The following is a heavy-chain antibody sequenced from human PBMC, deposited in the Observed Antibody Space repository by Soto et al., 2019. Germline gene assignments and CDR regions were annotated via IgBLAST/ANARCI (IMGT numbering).Heavy chain of an antibody. Sequence: QVQLQQWGAGLLKPSETLSLTCAVYGGSFSGYYWSWIRQPPGKGLEWIGEINHSGSTNYNPSLRSGVTIPIDTSKNQSSLKLSSVTAADTAVYYCARGSPREDCSGGSCYTTLPPGYFDYWGQGTLVTVSS. D-gene: IGHD2-15*01. V-gene: IGHV4-34*01. J-gene: IGHJ4*02. CDR1: GGSFSGYY. CDR3: ARGSPREDCSGGSCYTTLPPGYFDY. CDR2: INHSGST.